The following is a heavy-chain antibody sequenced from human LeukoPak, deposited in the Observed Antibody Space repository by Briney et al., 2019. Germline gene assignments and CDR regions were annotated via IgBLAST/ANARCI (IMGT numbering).Heavy chain of an antibody. D-gene: IGHD1-26*01. CDR1: GFTFSTYS. J-gene: IGHJ4*02. CDR3: ARGSGSYYNYFDY. CDR2: ISSSSSYI. Sequence: PGGSLRLSCAASGFTFSTYSMNWVRQAPGKGLEWVSSISSSSSYIYYADSVKGRFTISRDNAKNSLYLQMNSLRAEDTAVYYCARGSGSYYNYFDYWGQGTLVTVSS. V-gene: IGHV3-21*01.